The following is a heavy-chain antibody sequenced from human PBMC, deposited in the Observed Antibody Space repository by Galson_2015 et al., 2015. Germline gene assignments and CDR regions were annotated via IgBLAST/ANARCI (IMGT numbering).Heavy chain of an antibody. CDR2: IGYTGSPI. CDR3: ARDSGDYGGYDAFDI. Sequence: SLRLSCAASGFTFSSYEVTWVRQAPGKGLEWLAYIGYTGSPIYYADSVKGRLTISRDNAKNSLYLQMNNPRAEDTAVYYCARDSGDYGGYDAFDIWGQGTKVTVSS. V-gene: IGHV3-48*03. CDR1: GFTFSSYE. D-gene: IGHD4-17*01. J-gene: IGHJ3*02.